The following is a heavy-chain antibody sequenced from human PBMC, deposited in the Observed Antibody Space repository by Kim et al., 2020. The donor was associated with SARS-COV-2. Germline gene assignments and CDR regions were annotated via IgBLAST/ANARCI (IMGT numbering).Heavy chain of an antibody. CDR2: INHSGST. V-gene: IGHV4-34*01. D-gene: IGHD3-10*01. Sequence: SETLSLTCAVYGGSFSGYYWSWIRQPPGKGLEWIGEINHSGSTNYNPSLKSRVTISVDTSKNQFSLKLSSVTAADTAVYYCARGWSGITMVRGVIYYYYGMDVWGQGTTVTVSS. CDR3: ARGWSGITMVRGVIYYYYGMDV. CDR1: GGSFSGYY. J-gene: IGHJ6*02.